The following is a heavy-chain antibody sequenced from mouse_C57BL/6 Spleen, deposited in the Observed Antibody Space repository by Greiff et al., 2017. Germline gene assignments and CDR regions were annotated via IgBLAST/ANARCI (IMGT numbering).Heavy chain of an antibody. CDR2: IWSDGST. D-gene: IGHD2-4*01. J-gene: IGHJ4*01. V-gene: IGHV2-6-1*01. CDR3: ARHDDYDDYAMDY. CDR1: GFSLTSYG. Sequence: VQGVESGPGLVAPSQSLSITCTVSGFSLTSYGVHWVRQPPGKGLEWLVVIWSDGSTTYNSALKSRLSISKDNSKSQVFLKMNSLQTDDTAMYYCARHDDYDDYAMDYWGQGTSVTVSS.